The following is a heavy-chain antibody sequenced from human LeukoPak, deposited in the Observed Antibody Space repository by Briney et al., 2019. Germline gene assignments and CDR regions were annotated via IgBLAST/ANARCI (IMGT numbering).Heavy chain of an antibody. CDR3: ARGSPIGLRYFEGPYGMDV. J-gene: IGHJ6*02. V-gene: IGHV4-34*01. D-gene: IGHD3-9*01. Sequence: SETLSLTCAVYGGSFSGYYWSWIRQSPGKGLEWIGEIDHSGNSNFNPSLKSRGAISVDTSKNQFSLQLSSVAAADTAVYYCARGSPIGLRYFEGPYGMDVWGQGTTVTVSS. CDR2: IDHSGNS. CDR1: GGSFSGYY.